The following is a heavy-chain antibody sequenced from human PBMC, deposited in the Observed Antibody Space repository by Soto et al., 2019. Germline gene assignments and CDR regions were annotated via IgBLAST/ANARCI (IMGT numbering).Heavy chain of an antibody. J-gene: IGHJ6*02. CDR3: ASGRKDGDGYNHYYYYGMDV. Sequence: EVQLVQSGAEVKKPGESLRISCKGSGYSFTSYWISWVRQMPGKGLEWMGRIDPSDSYTNYSPSFQGHVTISADKSISTAYLQWSSLKASDTAMYYCASGRKDGDGYNHYYYYGMDVWGQGTTVTGSS. CDR1: GYSFTSYW. V-gene: IGHV5-10-1*03. D-gene: IGHD5-12*01. CDR2: IDPSDSYT.